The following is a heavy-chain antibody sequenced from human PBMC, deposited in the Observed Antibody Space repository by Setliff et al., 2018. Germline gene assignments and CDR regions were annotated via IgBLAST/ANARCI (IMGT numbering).Heavy chain of an antibody. V-gene: IGHV4-59*08. Sequence: SETLSLTCTVSGGSIRSYYWNWIRQPPGKGLEWIGYIYYSGSTNYNPSLKSRVTISVGTSKNHFSLKLSSVTAADTAVYYCAGSTVTQVDYWGQGTLVTVSS. CDR1: GGSIRSYY. D-gene: IGHD4-17*01. J-gene: IGHJ4*02. CDR2: IYYSGST. CDR3: AGSTVTQVDY.